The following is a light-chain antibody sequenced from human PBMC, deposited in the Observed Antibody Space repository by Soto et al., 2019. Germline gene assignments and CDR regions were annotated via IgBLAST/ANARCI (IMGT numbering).Light chain of an antibody. CDR3: QQYDRWPVT. CDR1: QSVTTN. Sequence: EVVITQSPATPSVSPGERVTFSCRASQSVTTNLAWYQHKPGQSPRLLISDASTGASGIPPRFSGSGSGTEFTLTIDRLQSADFAVYYCQQYDRWPVTFGGGTKV. J-gene: IGKJ4*01. V-gene: IGKV3-15*01. CDR2: DAS.